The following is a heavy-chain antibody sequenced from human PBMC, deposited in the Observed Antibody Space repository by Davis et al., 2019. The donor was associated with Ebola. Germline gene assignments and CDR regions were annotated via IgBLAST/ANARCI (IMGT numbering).Heavy chain of an antibody. CDR2: MNPNNGNT. CDR1: GYTFRNYD. V-gene: IGHV1-8*01. D-gene: IGHD3-16*01. Sequence: ASVKVSCKTSGYTFRNYDINWVRQATGQGLEWMGWMNPNNGNTGYAQKFQGRVTMTSNTATTTAYMELSSLTSEDTAVYYCARRFGGAPYGMDVWGQGTTVTVSS. CDR3: ARRFGGAPYGMDV. J-gene: IGHJ6*02.